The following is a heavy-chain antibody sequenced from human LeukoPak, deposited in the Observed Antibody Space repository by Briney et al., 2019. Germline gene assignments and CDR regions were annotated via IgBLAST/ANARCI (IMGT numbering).Heavy chain of an antibody. CDR1: GFTFSSYA. Sequence: GGSLRLSCVASGFTFSSYAMYWVRQAPREGLEWVSIISGSAGNTYYADSVKGRLTISRDNTKNTLYLQMNSLRAEDTAIYYCAKSPYGSGSFSALDIWGQGTTVTVSS. CDR3: AKSPYGSGSFSALDI. J-gene: IGHJ3*02. D-gene: IGHD3-10*01. V-gene: IGHV3-23*01. CDR2: ISGSAGNT.